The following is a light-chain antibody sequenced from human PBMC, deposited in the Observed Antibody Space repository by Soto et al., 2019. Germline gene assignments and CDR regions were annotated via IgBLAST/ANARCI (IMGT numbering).Light chain of an antibody. CDR2: DVS. CDR1: HGLTTH. CDR3: QQYNNWPFS. V-gene: IGKV3-15*01. Sequence: EIVMTHSQATLSLSPGESAILYCRAGHGLTTHFAWYQQKSGQSPRLLIYDVSIRATGVPARFSATGSETDFTPTISGLQSEDSAVYFCQQYNNWPFSFGQGKRLEI. J-gene: IGKJ5*01.